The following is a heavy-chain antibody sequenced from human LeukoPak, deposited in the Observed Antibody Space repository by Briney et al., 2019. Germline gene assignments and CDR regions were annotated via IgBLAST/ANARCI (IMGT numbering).Heavy chain of an antibody. CDR3: ARHDILDSSVGLGFDP. CDR2: IYYSGST. D-gene: IGHD3-22*01. J-gene: IGHJ5*02. V-gene: IGHV4-39*01. CDR1: GGSISSSSYY. Sequence: PSETLSLTCTVSGGSISSSSYYWGWIRQPPGKGLEWIGSIYYSGSTYYNPSLKSRVTISVDTSKNQFSLKLSSVTAADTAVYYCARHDILDSSVGLGFDPWGQGTLVTVSS.